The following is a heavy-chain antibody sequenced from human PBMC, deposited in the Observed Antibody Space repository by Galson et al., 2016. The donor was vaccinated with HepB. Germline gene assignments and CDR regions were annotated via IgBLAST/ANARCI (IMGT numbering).Heavy chain of an antibody. CDR2: IFSGGST. V-gene: IGHV3-53*01. Sequence: SLRLSCAASGFSVSSNYMSWVRQAPGKGLQWVSVIFSGGSTYYADSVKGRFTISRDNSKNTLHLQVNSLRAEDTAVYYCARDGEYYYGSGSYAETWGQGTLVTVSS. CDR1: GFSVSSNY. CDR3: ARDGEYYYGSGSYAET. J-gene: IGHJ5*02. D-gene: IGHD3-10*01.